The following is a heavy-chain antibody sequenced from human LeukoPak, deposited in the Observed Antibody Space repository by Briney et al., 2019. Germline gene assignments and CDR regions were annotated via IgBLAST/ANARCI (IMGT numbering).Heavy chain of an antibody. CDR2: IRYDESNK. CDR1: GFTFSSYG. Sequence: GGSLRLSCAASGFTFSSYGMHWVRQAPGKGLEWVAFIRYDESNKYYADSVEGRFTISRDNSKNTLYLQMNSLRAEDTAVYYCARSIVALDYWGQGTLVTVSS. J-gene: IGHJ4*02. D-gene: IGHD5-12*01. CDR3: ARSIVALDY. V-gene: IGHV3-30*02.